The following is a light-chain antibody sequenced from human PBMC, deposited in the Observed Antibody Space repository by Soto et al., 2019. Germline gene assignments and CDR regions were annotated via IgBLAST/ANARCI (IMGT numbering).Light chain of an antibody. CDR1: QSISNW. V-gene: IGKV1-5*03. J-gene: IGKJ2*01. CDR3: QQYNSYSYT. CDR2: KAS. Sequence: DIQMSQSPSTLSASVGDRVTITCRASQSISNWLAWYQQKPGKAPKVLIYKASSLESGVPSRFSGSGSGTEFTLTISSLQRDDFATYYCQQYNSYSYTFGQGTKLEIK.